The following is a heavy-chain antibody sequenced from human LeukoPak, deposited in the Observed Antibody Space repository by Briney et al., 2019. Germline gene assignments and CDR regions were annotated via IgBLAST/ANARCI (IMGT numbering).Heavy chain of an antibody. CDR2: IYTSGST. CDR1: GGSISSGSYY. V-gene: IGHV4-61*02. D-gene: IGHD2-2*01. J-gene: IGHJ6*03. Sequence: PSETLSLTCTVSGGSISSGSYYWSWIRQPAGKGLEWIGRIYTSGSTNYNPSLKSRVTISVDTSKNQFSLKLSSVTAADTAVYYCARAVPAAILYYYYYMDVWGKGTTVTVSS. CDR3: ARAVPAAILYYYYYMDV.